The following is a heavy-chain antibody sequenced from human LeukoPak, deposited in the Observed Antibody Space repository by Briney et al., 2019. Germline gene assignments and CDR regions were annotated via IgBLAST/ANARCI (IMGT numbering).Heavy chain of an antibody. CDR2: ISWNSGSI. CDR3: ARPQLGMGYSYYMDV. Sequence: GGSLRLSCAASGFTFDDYAMHWVRQAPGKGLEWVSGISWNSGSIGYADSVKGRFTISRDNAKNSLYLQMNSLRPEDTAVYYCARPQLGMGYSYYMDVWGKGTSVTVSS. CDR1: GFTFDDYA. D-gene: IGHD6-13*01. V-gene: IGHV3-9*01. J-gene: IGHJ6*03.